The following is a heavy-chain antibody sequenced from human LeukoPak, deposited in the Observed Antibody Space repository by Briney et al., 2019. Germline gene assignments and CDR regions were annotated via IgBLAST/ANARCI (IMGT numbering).Heavy chain of an antibody. D-gene: IGHD3-9*01. Sequence: SETLSLTCTVSGGSITNYYWSWIRQPPGKELDGIGYIYYSWSTQNNPSFQRRVTISVDTSKNQFSLKLTSVTAADTAVYYCARHADILTGYPFDYWGRGTLVTVSS. CDR2: IYYSWST. CDR3: ARHADILTGYPFDY. J-gene: IGHJ4*02. V-gene: IGHV4-59*08. CDR1: GGSITNYY.